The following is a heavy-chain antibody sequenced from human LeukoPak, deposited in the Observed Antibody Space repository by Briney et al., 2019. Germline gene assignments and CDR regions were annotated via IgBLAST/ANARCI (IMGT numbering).Heavy chain of an antibody. J-gene: IGHJ3*02. V-gene: IGHV1-69*04. CDR3: AREDIVATTGAFDI. D-gene: IGHD5-12*01. Sequence: GASVKVSCKASGGTFSSYAISWVRQTPGQGLEWMGRIIPILGIANYAQKFQGRVTITADKSTSTAYMELSSLRSEDTAVYYCAREDIVATTGAFDIWGQGTMVTVSS. CDR1: GGTFSSYA. CDR2: IIPILGIA.